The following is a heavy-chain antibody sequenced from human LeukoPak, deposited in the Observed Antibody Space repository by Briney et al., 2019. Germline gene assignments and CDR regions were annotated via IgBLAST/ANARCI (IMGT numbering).Heavy chain of an antibody. CDR1: GYTFTGHS. Sequence: ASVKVSCKASGYTFTGHSMYWVRQAPGQGLEWMGWIKPNSGGTNYAQKFQGRVTMTRDTSISTAYMELSRLRSDDTAVYYCARTFDYGVLFDYWGQGTLVTVSS. CDR3: ARTFDYGVLFDY. J-gene: IGHJ4*02. D-gene: IGHD4-17*01. CDR2: IKPNSGGT. V-gene: IGHV1-2*02.